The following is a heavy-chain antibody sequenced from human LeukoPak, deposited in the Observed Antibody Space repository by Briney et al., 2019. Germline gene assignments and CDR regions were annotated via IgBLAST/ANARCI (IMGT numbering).Heavy chain of an antibody. J-gene: IGHJ4*02. D-gene: IGHD6-19*01. CDR2: IFGSGGST. CDR3: ATTTTGYSSGRFPGWPVDC. Sequence: GGSLRLSCAASGFTFSSYAMYWVRQAPGKGLEWVSGIFGSGGSTHYADSVKGRFTISRANSTNTVYLQMNSLRAEDTAVYYCATTTTGYSSGRFPGWPVDCWGQGTLVTVSS. CDR1: GFTFSSYA. V-gene: IGHV3-23*01.